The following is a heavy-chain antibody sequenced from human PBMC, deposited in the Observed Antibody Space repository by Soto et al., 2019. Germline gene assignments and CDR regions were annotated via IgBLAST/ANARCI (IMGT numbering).Heavy chain of an antibody. J-gene: IGHJ6*03. CDR2: ISGGSNYI. D-gene: IGHD6-19*01. Sequence: EVQLVESGGGLVKPGGSLRLSCTASGFTFSTYNMNWVRQAPGQGLDWVSSISGGSNYIYYAGSVKGRFTISRDNAKNSLYLQMNSLRAEDTAVYYCARDGGPGSSLFYMDVWDKGTTVTVSS. V-gene: IGHV3-21*01. CDR3: ARDGGPGSSLFYMDV. CDR1: GFTFSTYN.